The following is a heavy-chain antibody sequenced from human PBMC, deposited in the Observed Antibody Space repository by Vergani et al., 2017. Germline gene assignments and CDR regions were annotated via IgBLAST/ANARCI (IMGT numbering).Heavy chain of an antibody. CDR1: GFTFSSYE. Sequence: EVQLVESGGGLVQPGGSLRLSCAASGFTFSSYEMNWVRQAPGKGLERVSYISSSGSTIYYADSVKGRFTISRDNAKNSLYLQMNSLRAEDTAVYYCARISSGWENNAFDIWGQGTMVTVSS. D-gene: IGHD6-19*01. J-gene: IGHJ3*02. V-gene: IGHV3-48*03. CDR3: ARISSGWENNAFDI. CDR2: ISSSGSTI.